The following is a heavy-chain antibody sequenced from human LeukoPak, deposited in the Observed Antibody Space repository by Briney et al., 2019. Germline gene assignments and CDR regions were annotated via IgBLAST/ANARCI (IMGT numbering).Heavy chain of an antibody. CDR1: GYTFTSYA. J-gene: IGHJ4*02. D-gene: IGHD2-15*01. Sequence: GAPVKVSCKASGYTFTSYAMNWVRQAPGQGLEWMGWINTNTGNPTYAQGFTGRFVFSLDTSVSTAYLQISSLKAEDTAVYYCARVPCSGGSCYFDYWGQGTLVTVSS. V-gene: IGHV7-4-1*02. CDR2: INTNTGNP. CDR3: ARVPCSGGSCYFDY.